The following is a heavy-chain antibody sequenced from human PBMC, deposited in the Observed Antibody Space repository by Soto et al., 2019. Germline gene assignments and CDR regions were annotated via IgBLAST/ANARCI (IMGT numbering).Heavy chain of an antibody. CDR1: GFTFDDYT. Sequence: EVQLVESGGVVVQPGGSLRLSCEASGFTFDDYTMHWVGKAPGKVLEWVSLISWDGGSTYYADSVKGRFTISRDNSKNSLYLQMNSLRTEDTALYYCAKDMSYSSSSAGFDYWGQGTLVTVSS. D-gene: IGHD6-6*01. CDR2: ISWDGGST. J-gene: IGHJ4*02. V-gene: IGHV3-43*01. CDR3: AKDMSYSSSSAGFDY.